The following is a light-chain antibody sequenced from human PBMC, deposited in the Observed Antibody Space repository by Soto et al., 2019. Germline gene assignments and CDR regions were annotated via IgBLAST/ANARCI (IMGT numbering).Light chain of an antibody. CDR1: SSDLGGYNF. CDR3: CSYAGSYTFV. Sequence: QSALTQPASVSGSPGQSITISCTGTSSDLGGYNFVSWYQHHPGKAPKLMIYQVSNRPSGVSNRFSGSKSGNTASLTISGLQAEDEADYYCCSYAGSYTFVFGGGTKLTVL. CDR2: QVS. V-gene: IGLV2-14*01. J-gene: IGLJ2*01.